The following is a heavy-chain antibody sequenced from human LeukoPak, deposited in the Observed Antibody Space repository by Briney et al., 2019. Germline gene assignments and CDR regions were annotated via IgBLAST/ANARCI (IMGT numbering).Heavy chain of an antibody. D-gene: IGHD2-2*01. CDR1: GYTFTGYY. CDR2: INPNSGGT. V-gene: IGHV1-2*02. CDR3: AREADPLIVVVPAAMDY. Sequence: GASVKVSCKASGYTFTGYYMHWVRQAPGQGLEWMGWINPNSGGTNYAQKFQGRVTMTRGTSISTAYMELSRLRSDDTAVYYCAREADPLIVVVPAAMDYWGQGTLVTVSS. J-gene: IGHJ4*02.